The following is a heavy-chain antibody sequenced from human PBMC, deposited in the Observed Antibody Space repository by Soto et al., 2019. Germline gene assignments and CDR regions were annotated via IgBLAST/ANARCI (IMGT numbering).Heavy chain of an antibody. J-gene: IGHJ4*02. CDR2: ISYDVTNK. D-gene: IGHD1-26*01. CDR3: AKGSYSGIYSDFDY. CDR1: GFTFSNYA. Sequence: GGSLRLSCAVSGFTFSNYAMHWVRQAPGKGLEWVAMISYDVTNKNYADSVKGRFTVSRDNSKNTLYLQMNSLRAGDTAVYYCAKGSYSGIYSDFDYWGQGTLVTVSS. V-gene: IGHV3-30*18.